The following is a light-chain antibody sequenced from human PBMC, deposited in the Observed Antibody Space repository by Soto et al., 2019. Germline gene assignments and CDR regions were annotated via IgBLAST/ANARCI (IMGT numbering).Light chain of an antibody. Sequence: QLVLTQSPSASASLGASVKLTCTLSSGHSSYPIAWHQQQPEQGPRYLMKVNSDGSHNKGDGIPDRFSGSSSGAERYLTISSLQSEDEADYYCQTWATGIRIFGGGTKLTVL. CDR3: QTWATGIRI. CDR2: VNSDGSH. J-gene: IGLJ2*01. CDR1: SGHSSYP. V-gene: IGLV4-69*01.